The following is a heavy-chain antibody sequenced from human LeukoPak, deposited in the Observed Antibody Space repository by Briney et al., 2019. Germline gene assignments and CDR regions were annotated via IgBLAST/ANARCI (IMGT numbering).Heavy chain of an antibody. CDR3: AREDGSGSLNWFDP. D-gene: IGHD3-10*01. V-gene: IGHV7-4-1*02. CDR2: INTDTGNP. CDR1: GYTFTSYA. Sequence: ASVNVSCQSSGYTFTSYAMNWVRQAPGQGLEWMGWINTDTGNPTYAQGFTGRFVFSLDTSVSTAYLQISSLKAEDTAVYYCAREDGSGSLNWFDPWGQRTLVTVSS. J-gene: IGHJ5*02.